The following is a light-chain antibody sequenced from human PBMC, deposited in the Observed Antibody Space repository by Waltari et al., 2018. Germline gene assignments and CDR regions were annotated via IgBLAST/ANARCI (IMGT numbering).Light chain of an antibody. CDR1: GSVVVASAY. CDR2: DVT. V-gene: IGLV2-14*03. Sequence: QSALTQPASVSGSPGQSITISCSGIGSVVVASAYVPWSQLHPGKPPQVIIYDVTNRAAGVSHRFSASKSANTASLTXSGLQPEDEADYXCSSXTLDGVVLFGGGTKLTVL. J-gene: IGLJ2*01. CDR3: SSXTLDGVVL.